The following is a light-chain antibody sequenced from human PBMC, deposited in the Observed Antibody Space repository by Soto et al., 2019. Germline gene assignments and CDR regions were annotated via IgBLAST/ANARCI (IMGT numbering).Light chain of an antibody. Sequence: SALTQPASVSGSPGQSITISCTGTSSDVGGYNYVSWYQQHPGKAPKLMIYDVSNRPSGVSNRFSGSKSGNTASLTISGLQAEDEADYYCSSHAGSKRVFGTGTKVTVL. J-gene: IGLJ1*01. V-gene: IGLV2-14*01. CDR3: SSHAGSKRV. CDR2: DVS. CDR1: SSDVGGYNY.